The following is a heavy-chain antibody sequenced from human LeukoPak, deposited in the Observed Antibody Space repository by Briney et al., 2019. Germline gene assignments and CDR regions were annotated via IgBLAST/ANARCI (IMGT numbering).Heavy chain of an antibody. Sequence: ASVKVSCKASGYTFTAYYIHWVRQAPGQGLEWMGWICPYTGGTNYAQKFQGRVTITRDTSSNTVYMDLNRLTSDDTALYYCARDHNSENWGSLGKWGQGTLVTASS. CDR1: GYTFTAYY. J-gene: IGHJ4*02. V-gene: IGHV1-2*02. CDR3: ARDHNSENWGSLGK. D-gene: IGHD7-27*01. CDR2: ICPYTGGT.